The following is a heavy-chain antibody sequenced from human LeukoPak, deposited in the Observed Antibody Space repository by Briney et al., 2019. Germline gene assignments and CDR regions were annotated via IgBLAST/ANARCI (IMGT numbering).Heavy chain of an antibody. D-gene: IGHD2-8*01. CDR2: IYYSGST. J-gene: IGHJ6*03. V-gene: IGHV4-31*03. Sequence: SETLSLTCTVSGGSISSGGYYWSWIRQHPGKGLEWIGYIYYSGSTYYNPSLKSRVTISVGTSKNQFSLKLSSVTAADTAVYYCARERMVRDYYYMDVWGKGTTVTVSS. CDR3: ARERMVRDYYYMDV. CDR1: GGSISSGGYY.